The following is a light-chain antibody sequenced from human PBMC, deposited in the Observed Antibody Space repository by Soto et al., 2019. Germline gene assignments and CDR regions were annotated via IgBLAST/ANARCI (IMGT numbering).Light chain of an antibody. CDR1: QSISSY. V-gene: IGKV1-39*01. Sequence: DIQMTQSPSSLSASVGDRVTITCRASQSISSYLNWYQQKPGKAPKLLIYAASSLQSGVPSRFSGSGSGTDLTLTISSLQPEEFATYYCQQSYSTPLTFVGGTKVEIK. CDR3: QQSYSTPLT. CDR2: AAS. J-gene: IGKJ4*01.